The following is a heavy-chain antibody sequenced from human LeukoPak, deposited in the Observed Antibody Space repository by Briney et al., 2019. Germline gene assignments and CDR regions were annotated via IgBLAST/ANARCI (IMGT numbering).Heavy chain of an antibody. Sequence: PGGSLRLSCAASGFTFSDYGIHWVRQAPGKGLEWVAVISHDGSNKYYADSVRGRFTISRENAKNSLYLQMNSLRAGDTAVYYCARAGIYGDYEGAFDIWGQGTMVTVSS. CDR3: ARAGIYGDYEGAFDI. D-gene: IGHD4-17*01. V-gene: IGHV3-30*03. CDR1: GFTFSDYG. CDR2: ISHDGSNK. J-gene: IGHJ3*02.